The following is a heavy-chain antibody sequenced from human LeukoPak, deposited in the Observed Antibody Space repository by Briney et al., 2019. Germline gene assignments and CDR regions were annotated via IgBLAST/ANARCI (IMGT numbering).Heavy chain of an antibody. CDR1: GFTFDDYA. D-gene: IGHD3-22*01. V-gene: IGHV3-9*01. Sequence: GGSLRLSCAASGFTFDDYAMHWVRQAPGKCLEWVSGISWNSGSIGYADSVKGRFTISRDNAKNSLYLQMNSLRAEDTALYYCAKDMSPYYDTSGYDIDYWGQGTLVTVSS. J-gene: IGHJ4*02. CDR3: AKDMSPYYDTSGYDIDY. CDR2: ISWNSGSI.